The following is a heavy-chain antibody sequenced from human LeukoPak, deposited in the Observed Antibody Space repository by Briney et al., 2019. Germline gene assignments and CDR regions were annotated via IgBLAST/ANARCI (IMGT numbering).Heavy chain of an antibody. D-gene: IGHD5-12*01. Sequence: ASVKVSCKASGYTFTSYGISWVRQAPGQGLEWMGWISAYNGNTNYAQKLQGRVTMTTDTSTSTAYMELRSLRSDVTAVYYCAREHRSIVATIKPFDYWGQGTLVTVSS. CDR2: ISAYNGNT. V-gene: IGHV1-18*01. J-gene: IGHJ4*02. CDR1: GYTFTSYG. CDR3: AREHRSIVATIKPFDY.